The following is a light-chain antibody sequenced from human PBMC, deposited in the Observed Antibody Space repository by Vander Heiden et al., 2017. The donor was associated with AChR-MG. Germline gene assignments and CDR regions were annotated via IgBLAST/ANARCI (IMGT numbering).Light chain of an antibody. V-gene: IGKV3-15*01. J-gene: IGKJ2*01. CDR2: GAS. CDR3: QQYNNWPPYT. Sequence: EIVMTQSPATLPVSPGERATLSCRASQSVSSNLAWYQQKPGQAPRLLIYGASTRATGIPARFSCSGAGTEFTLTISSLQSEDFAVYYCQQYNNWPPYTFGQGTKLEIK. CDR1: QSVSSN.